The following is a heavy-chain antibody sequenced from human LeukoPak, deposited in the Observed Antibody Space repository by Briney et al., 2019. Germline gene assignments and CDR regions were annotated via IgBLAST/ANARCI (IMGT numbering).Heavy chain of an antibody. CDR1: GFTFSSYE. D-gene: IGHD3-22*01. Sequence: GGSLRLSCAASGFTFSSYEMNWVRQAPGRGLEWVSYISSSGSTIYYADSVKGRFTISRDNAKNSLYLQMNSLRAEDTAVYYCARDNYDSSGYYFDWGQGTLVTVSS. J-gene: IGHJ4*02. CDR2: ISSSGSTI. V-gene: IGHV3-48*03. CDR3: ARDNYDSSGYYFD.